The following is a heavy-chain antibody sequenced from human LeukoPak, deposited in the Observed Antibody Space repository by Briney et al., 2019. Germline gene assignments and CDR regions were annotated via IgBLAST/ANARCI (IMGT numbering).Heavy chain of an antibody. CDR2: IIPILGIA. Sequence: SVKVSCKASGGTFSSYAISWVRQAPGQGLEWMGRIIPILGIANYAQKFKGRVTITADKSTSTAYMELSSLRSEDTAVYYCASGSSLETPPDYWGQGTLVTVSS. V-gene: IGHV1-69*04. CDR1: GGTFSSYA. CDR3: ASGSSLETPPDY. D-gene: IGHD1-26*01. J-gene: IGHJ4*02.